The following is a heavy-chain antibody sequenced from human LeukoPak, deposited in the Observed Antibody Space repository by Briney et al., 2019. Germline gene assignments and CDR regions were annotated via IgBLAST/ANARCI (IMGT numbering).Heavy chain of an antibody. CDR1: GGSFSGYY. Sequence: SETLSLTCAVYGGSFSGYYWSWIRQPPGKGLEWIGEINHSGSTNYNPSLKSRVTISVDTSKNQFSLKLSSVTAADTAVYYCARGLGGIHYYYYGMDVWGQGPRSPSP. CDR2: INHSGST. V-gene: IGHV4-34*01. D-gene: IGHD3-10*01. CDR3: ARGLGGIHYYYYGMDV. J-gene: IGHJ6*02.